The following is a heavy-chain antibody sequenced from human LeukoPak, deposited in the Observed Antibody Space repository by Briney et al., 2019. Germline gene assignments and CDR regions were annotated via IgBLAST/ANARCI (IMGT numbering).Heavy chain of an antibody. CDR3: ATGGIVGAPGFYYFNY. Sequence: PSETLSLTCTVSDGSISSSSYYWGWVRQPPGKGLEWIGSISYSGSTYYNPSLKSRVTISVDTSKNQFSLKLSSVIAADTAVYYCATGGIVGAPGFYYFNYWGQGTPVTVSS. J-gene: IGHJ4*02. D-gene: IGHD1-26*01. CDR2: ISYSGST. CDR1: DGSISSSSYY. V-gene: IGHV4-39*01.